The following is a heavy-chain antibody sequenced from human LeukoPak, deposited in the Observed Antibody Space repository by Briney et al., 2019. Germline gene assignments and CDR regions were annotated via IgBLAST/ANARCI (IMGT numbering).Heavy chain of an antibody. CDR2: ISGSGGST. Sequence: GGSLRLPCAASGFTFSSYAMSWVRQAPGKGLEWVSAISGSGGSTYYADSVKGRFTISRDNSKNTLYLQMNSLRAEDTAVYYCAKVGTSSGWYSYFDYWGQGTLVTVSS. CDR1: GFTFSSYA. D-gene: IGHD6-19*01. V-gene: IGHV3-23*01. J-gene: IGHJ4*02. CDR3: AKVGTSSGWYSYFDY.